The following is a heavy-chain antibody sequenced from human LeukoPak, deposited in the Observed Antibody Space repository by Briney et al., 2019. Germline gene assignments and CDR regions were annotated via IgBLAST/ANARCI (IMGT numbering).Heavy chain of an antibody. CDR3: AREYSDILPGYYLFDS. D-gene: IGHD3-9*01. CDR2: IFYSGST. Sequence: SETLSLTCTVSVGSINSGVYYWSWIRQYPGKGLEWIGSIFYSGSTYYHPSLKSRFTITVDTSKNQFSLELSSVTAADTAVYYCAREYSDILPGYYLFDSWGQGTLVTVSS. J-gene: IGHJ4*02. V-gene: IGHV4-31*03. CDR1: VGSINSGVYY.